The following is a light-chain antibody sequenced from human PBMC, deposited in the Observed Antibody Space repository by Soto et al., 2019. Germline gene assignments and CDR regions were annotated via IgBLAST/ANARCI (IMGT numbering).Light chain of an antibody. J-gene: IGLJ1*01. CDR2: SNN. Sequence: QSVLTQPGSASGTPGQRVTISCSGCSSNIGSNYVYWYQQLPVTAPKLFIYSNNHRPSGGPDRFSGSKSGTSASLAISGLRSEDESDYYCAAWDDSLSGRVFGTGTKLTVL. CDR3: AAWDDSLSGRV. CDR1: SSNIGSNY. V-gene: IGLV1-47*02.